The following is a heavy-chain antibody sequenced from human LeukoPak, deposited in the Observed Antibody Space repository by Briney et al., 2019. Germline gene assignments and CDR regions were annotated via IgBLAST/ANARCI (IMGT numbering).Heavy chain of an antibody. Sequence: SQTLSLTCAISGDSFSSNRDAWNWIRQSPTRGLEWLGRTYYRSKWNHDHGVFVRGRITIYADTTKYEFHLHLNSVTPLDTAVFYCAMGTRGDLYLDNWGQGTLVTVSS. V-gene: IGHV6-1*01. CDR2: TYYRSKWNH. CDR1: GDSFSSNRDA. D-gene: IGHD3-10*01. CDR3: AMGTRGDLYLDN. J-gene: IGHJ4*02.